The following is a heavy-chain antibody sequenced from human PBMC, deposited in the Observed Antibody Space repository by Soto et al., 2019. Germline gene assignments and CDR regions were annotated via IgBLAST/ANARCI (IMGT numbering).Heavy chain of an antibody. CDR1: GGTFSSSA. V-gene: IGHV1-69*13. Sequence: SVKVSCKAAGGTFSSSAISWVRQAPGQGLEWLGGIMPIFRTPDYAQKFQGRVTITADESTSTAYMELSGLRSDDTAVYYCARFPQTAIVGAAYFDYWGRG. D-gene: IGHD1-26*01. J-gene: IGHJ4*02. CDR2: IMPIFRTP. CDR3: ARFPQTAIVGAAYFDY.